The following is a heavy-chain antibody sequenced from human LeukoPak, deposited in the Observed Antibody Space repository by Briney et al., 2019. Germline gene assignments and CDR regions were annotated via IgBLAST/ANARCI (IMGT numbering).Heavy chain of an antibody. J-gene: IGHJ3*02. CDR2: IYYSGST. V-gene: IGHV4-59*08. Sequence: PSETLSLTCTVSGGSISSYYWSWIRQPPGKGLEWIGYIYYSGSTNYNPSPKSRVTISVDTSKNQFSLKLSSVTAADTAVYYCARHIAAAEAGAFDIWGQGTMVTVSS. CDR1: GGSISSYY. D-gene: IGHD6-13*01. CDR3: ARHIAAAEAGAFDI.